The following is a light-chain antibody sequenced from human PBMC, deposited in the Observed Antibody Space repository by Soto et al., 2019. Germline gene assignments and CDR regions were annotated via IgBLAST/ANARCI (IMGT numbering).Light chain of an antibody. CDR1: QSISSW. J-gene: IGKJ2*01. CDR2: DAY. CDR3: PQYNSYSVT. Sequence: DIQMTQSPSTLSASVGDRVTITCRASQSISSWLDWYQQKPGKAPKLLIYDAYSLESGVPSRFSGSGSRTEFTLTISSMQPDDFATYYRPQYNSYSVTFGQGTKLVIK. V-gene: IGKV1-5*01.